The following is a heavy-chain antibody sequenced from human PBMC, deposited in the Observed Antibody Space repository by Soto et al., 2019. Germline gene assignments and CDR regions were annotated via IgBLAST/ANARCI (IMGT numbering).Heavy chain of an antibody. V-gene: IGHV3-23*01. D-gene: IGHD5-18*01. CDR2: ISDSGDRT. Sequence: EVQLLQSGGGLVQPGGSLRLSCAASGFTFSNYAMSWLRQPPGKGLEWVSAISDSGDRTYYADSVKGRFTISRDNSKNTLYLQMHSLRAEDSAVYYCVKERSGHSYADSWGQGTLVTVSS. CDR1: GFTFSNYA. J-gene: IGHJ4*02. CDR3: VKERSGHSYADS.